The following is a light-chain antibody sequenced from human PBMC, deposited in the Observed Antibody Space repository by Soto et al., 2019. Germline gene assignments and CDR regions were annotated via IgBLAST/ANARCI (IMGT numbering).Light chain of an antibody. CDR2: GAS. Sequence: EIVLTQSPGTLSLSPGERATLSCRASQSVSSNSLAWYQQKPGKTPRLLLYGASSRATGIPDRFSGSGSATDFTLTISRLEPEDFAVYYCQQYGSSPRTFGQGTKVGIK. V-gene: IGKV3-20*01. J-gene: IGKJ1*01. CDR1: QSVSSNS. CDR3: QQYGSSPRT.